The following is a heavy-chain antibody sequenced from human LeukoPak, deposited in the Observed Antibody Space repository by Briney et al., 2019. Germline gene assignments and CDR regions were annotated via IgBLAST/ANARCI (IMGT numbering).Heavy chain of an antibody. Sequence: SETLSLTCAVYGGSFSGYYWSWIRQPPGKGLEWIGEINHSGSTNYNPSLKSRVTISVDTSKNQFSLKLSSVTAADTAVYYCARGVGYCSSTSCYFSWFDPWGQGTLVTASS. J-gene: IGHJ5*02. CDR1: GGSFSGYY. D-gene: IGHD2-2*03. V-gene: IGHV4-34*01. CDR3: ARGVGYCSSTSCYFSWFDP. CDR2: INHSGST.